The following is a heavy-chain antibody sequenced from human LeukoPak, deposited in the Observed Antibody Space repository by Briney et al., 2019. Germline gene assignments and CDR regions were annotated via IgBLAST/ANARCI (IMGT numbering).Heavy chain of an antibody. J-gene: IGHJ4*02. D-gene: IGHD3-16*01. CDR1: GFTFSSYS. CDR3: GRGGILITFGGITD. CDR2: ISSSSSYI. Sequence: PGGSLRLSCAASGFTFSSYSMNWVRQAPGKGLEWVSSISSSSSYIYYADSVKGRFTISRDNAKNSLYLQMNSLRAEDTAVYYYGRGGILITFGGITDWGQGTLVTVSS. V-gene: IGHV3-21*01.